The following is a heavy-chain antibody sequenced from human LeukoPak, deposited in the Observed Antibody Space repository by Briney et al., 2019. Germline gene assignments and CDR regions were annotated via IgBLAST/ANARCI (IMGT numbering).Heavy chain of an antibody. V-gene: IGHV3-53*01. D-gene: IGHD1-26*01. CDR2: IYSGGST. J-gene: IGHJ4*02. CDR1: GFTVSSNY. CDR3: ARTLVGGATFY. Sequence: GGSLRLSCAASGFTVSSNYMSWVRQAPGKGLEWVSVIYSGGSTYYADSVKGRFTISRDNSKNTLYLQMNSLRAEDTAVYYCARTLVGGATFYWGQGTLVTVSS.